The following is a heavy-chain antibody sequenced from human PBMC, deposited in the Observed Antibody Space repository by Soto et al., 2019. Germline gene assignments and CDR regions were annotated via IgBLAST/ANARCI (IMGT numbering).Heavy chain of an antibody. D-gene: IGHD2-2*01. Sequence: PSETLSLTCAVSGGSISSGGYSWSWIRQPPGKGLEWIGYIYHSRSTYYNPSLKSRVTISVDRSKNQFSLKLSSVTAADTAVYYCARDRYCSSTICYDLTRGSYYYYGMDVWGQGTTVTVSS. CDR3: ARDRYCSSTICYDLTRGSYYYYGMDV. J-gene: IGHJ6*02. CDR2: IYHSRST. V-gene: IGHV4-30-2*01. CDR1: GGSISSGGYS.